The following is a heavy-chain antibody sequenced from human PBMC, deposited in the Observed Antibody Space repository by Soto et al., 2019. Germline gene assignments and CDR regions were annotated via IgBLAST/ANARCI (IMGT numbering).Heavy chain of an antibody. J-gene: IGHJ4*02. CDR2: ISGSGLTT. Sequence: GGSLRLSCAASRFTFSSYAMSWVRQAPGKGLEWVSAISGSGLTTYYADSVRGRLTISRDNLKSTLYLQMNSLRAEDTAVYYCAKSRSFDYPRVLDYWGQGTLVTVSS. CDR1: RFTFSSYA. CDR3: AKSRSFDYPRVLDY. V-gene: IGHV3-23*01. D-gene: IGHD3-9*01.